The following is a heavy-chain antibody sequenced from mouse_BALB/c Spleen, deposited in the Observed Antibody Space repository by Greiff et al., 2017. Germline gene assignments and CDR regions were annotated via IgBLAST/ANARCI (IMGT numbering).Heavy chain of an antibody. V-gene: IGHV14-3*02. CDR3: ARSDWYYAMDY. D-gene: IGHD4-1*01. Sequence: EVKLMESGAELVKPGASVKLSCTASGFNIKDTYMHWVKQRPEQGLEWIGRIDPANGNTKYDPKFQGKATITADTSSNTAYLQLSSLTSEDTAVYYCARSDWYYAMDYWGQGTSVTVSS. CDR1: GFNIKDTY. CDR2: IDPANGNT. J-gene: IGHJ4*01.